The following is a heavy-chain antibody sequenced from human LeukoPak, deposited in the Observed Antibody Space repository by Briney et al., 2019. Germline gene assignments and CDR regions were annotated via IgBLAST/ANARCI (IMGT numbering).Heavy chain of an antibody. D-gene: IGHD6-19*01. J-gene: IGHJ4*02. CDR1: GFSFNSYD. CDR3: AKEEYSSGWYPPAY. Sequence: GGSLRLSCAASGFSFNSYDMHWVRQAPGKGLEWVAVISYDGKKSYYADSVKGRFTISRDNSKSTLYLQMNSLRAEDTAVYYCAKEEYSSGWYPPAYWGQRTLVTVSS. V-gene: IGHV3-30*04. CDR2: ISYDGKKS.